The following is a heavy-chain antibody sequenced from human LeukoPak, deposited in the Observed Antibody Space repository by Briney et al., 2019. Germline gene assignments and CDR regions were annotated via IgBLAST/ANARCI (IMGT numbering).Heavy chain of an antibody. V-gene: IGHV6-1*01. D-gene: IGHD6-13*01. CDR2: TYYRSKWYN. Sequence: SQTLSLTCAISGDSVSSNSAAWNWIRQSPSRGLEWLGRTYYRSKWYNDYAVSVKSRITINPDTSKNQSSLQLNSVTPEDTAVYYCASELGSSWYGEDDAFDIWGQGTMVTVSS. CDR3: ASELGSSWYGEDDAFDI. CDR1: GDSVSSNSAA. J-gene: IGHJ3*02.